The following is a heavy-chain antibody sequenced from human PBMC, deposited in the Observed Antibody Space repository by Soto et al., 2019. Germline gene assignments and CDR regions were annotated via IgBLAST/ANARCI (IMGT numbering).Heavy chain of an antibody. CDR2: ISYDGNNK. D-gene: IGHD2-2*01. CDR3: ARARLDTPALDY. J-gene: IGHJ4*02. Sequence: QVQLVESGGGVVQPGRSLRLSCAASGFTFSPYAMHWVRQAPGKGLEWVAVISYDGNNKNYADSVKGRLAISRDNSRNTLYLKMNSLRAEDTAVSYCARARLDTPALDYWGQGTLVTVSS. V-gene: IGHV3-30*09. CDR1: GFTFSPYA.